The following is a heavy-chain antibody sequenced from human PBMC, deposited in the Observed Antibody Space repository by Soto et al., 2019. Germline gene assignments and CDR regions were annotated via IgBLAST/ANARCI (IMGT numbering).Heavy chain of an antibody. D-gene: IGHD2-2*01. J-gene: IGHJ6*02. Sequence: QVQLVQSGTEVKKPGSSVKVSCKASGGTLSNNAISWVRQAPGQGLEWMGGIIPLSATTNYAQKFQGRVTITRDRFTGTAHLGMTSLASEGTGVYLWARRFDGWGIVVVPAANPWYYGMDVWGQGTTVTVSS. V-gene: IGHV1-69*06. CDR1: GGTLSNNA. CDR2: IIPLSATT. CDR3: ARRFDGWGIVVVPAANPWYYGMDV.